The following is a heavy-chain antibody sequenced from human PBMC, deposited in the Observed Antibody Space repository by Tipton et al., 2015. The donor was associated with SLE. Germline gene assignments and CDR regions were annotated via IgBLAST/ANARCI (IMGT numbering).Heavy chain of an antibody. V-gene: IGHV3-21*05. CDR1: GFTFSSYS. CDR3: ARGIAARLYYCDY. D-gene: IGHD6-6*01. CDR2: ISSRSSYI. Sequence: GSLRLSCAASGFTFSSYSMNWARQALGKGLEWVSYISSRSSYIYYADSVKGRFTISRDNAKNSLYLQMNSLRAEDTAVYYCARGIAARLYYCDYWGQGTLVTVSS. J-gene: IGHJ4*02.